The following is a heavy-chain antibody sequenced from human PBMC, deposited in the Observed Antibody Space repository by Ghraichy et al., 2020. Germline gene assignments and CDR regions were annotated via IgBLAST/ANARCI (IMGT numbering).Heavy chain of an antibody. CDR3: AKAYSSGWNGALDY. CDR1: GFTFSSYA. Sequence: GGSLRLSCAASGFTFSSYAMSWVRQAPGKGLEWVSAISGSGGSTYYADSVKGRFAISRDNSKNTLYLQMNSLRAEDTAVYYCAKAYSSGWNGALDYWGQGTLVTVSS. CDR2: ISGSGGST. V-gene: IGHV3-23*01. D-gene: IGHD6-19*01. J-gene: IGHJ4*02.